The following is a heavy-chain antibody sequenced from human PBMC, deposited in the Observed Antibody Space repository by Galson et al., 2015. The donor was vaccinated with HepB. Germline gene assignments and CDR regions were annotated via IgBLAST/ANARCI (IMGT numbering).Heavy chain of an antibody. J-gene: IGHJ6*03. Sequence: SETLSLTCAVYGGSYSGYYWSWIRQPPWKGLEWIGEINHSGSTNYNPSLKSRVTISVDTSKNQFSLKLSSVTAADTAVYYCARRMNYNYYYYMDVWGKGTTVTVSS. D-gene: IGHD1-7*01. CDR1: GGSYSGYY. CDR2: INHSGST. V-gene: IGHV4-34*01. CDR3: ARRMNYNYYYYMDV.